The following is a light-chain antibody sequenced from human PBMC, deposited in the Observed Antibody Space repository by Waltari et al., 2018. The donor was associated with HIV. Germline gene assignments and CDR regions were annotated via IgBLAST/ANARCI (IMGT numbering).Light chain of an antibody. Sequence: ETVLTQSPATLSLSPGERVTLSCRASQSINYYLAWYQQKPGQPPRLLIYDASTRAPGIPARFSGSGSGTDFTLTISSLEPEDFAVYYCQHRNHWPPLFTFGPGTKVDIK. J-gene: IGKJ3*01. CDR3: QHRNHWPPLFT. CDR2: DAS. CDR1: QSINYY. V-gene: IGKV3-11*01.